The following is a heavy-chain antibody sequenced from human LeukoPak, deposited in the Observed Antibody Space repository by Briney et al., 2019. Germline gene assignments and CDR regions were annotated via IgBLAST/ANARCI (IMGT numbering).Heavy chain of an antibody. V-gene: IGHV3-23*01. CDR2: ISGSGGST. D-gene: IGHD6-13*01. CDR1: GFTFSSYA. J-gene: IGHJ4*02. Sequence: GGSLRLSCAASGFTFSSYAMSWVRQAPGKGLEWVSAISGSGGSTYYADSVKGRFTFSRDNSKNTLYLQMNSLRAEDTAVYYCAKDPAPYSSSWYYFDYWGQGTLVTVSS. CDR3: AKDPAPYSSSWYYFDY.